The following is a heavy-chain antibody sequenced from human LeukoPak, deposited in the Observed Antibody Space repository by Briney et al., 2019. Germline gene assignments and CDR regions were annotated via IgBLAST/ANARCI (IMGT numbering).Heavy chain of an antibody. J-gene: IGHJ4*02. CDR3: AKGYNYGTDY. CDR1: GFTFSSYW. D-gene: IGHD5-18*01. CDR2: INGDGRNI. Sequence: GGSLRLSCVASGFTFSSYWMHWVRQDPRKGLVWVSRINGDGRNINYADSVKGRFTISRDNSKNTVHLQMNSLRVEDTAVYYCAKGYNYGTDYWGQGTLVTVSS. V-gene: IGHV3-74*01.